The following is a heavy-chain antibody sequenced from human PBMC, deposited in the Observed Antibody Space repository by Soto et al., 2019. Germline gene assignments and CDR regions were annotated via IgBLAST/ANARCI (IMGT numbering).Heavy chain of an antibody. CDR2: INPNSGGT. V-gene: IGHV1-2*04. J-gene: IGHJ5*02. D-gene: IGHD4-17*01. CDR3: ARGMTTVTTSPIGWFDP. Sequence: DSVKVSCNASGYTFTGYYMHWVRQAPGQGLEWMGWINPNSGGTNYAQKFQGWVTMTRDTSISTAYMELSRLRSDDTAVYYCARGMTTVTTSPIGWFDPWGQGTLVTVSS. CDR1: GYTFTGYY.